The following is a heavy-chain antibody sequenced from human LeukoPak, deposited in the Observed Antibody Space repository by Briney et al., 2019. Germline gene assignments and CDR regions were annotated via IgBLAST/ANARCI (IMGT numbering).Heavy chain of an antibody. J-gene: IGHJ3*02. CDR2: IYQGGRT. Sequence: PSQTLSLTCSVSGFSISSVYYWGWIRQPPGKGLEWIGSIYQGGRTYYNPSLRRRATVSVDTSNNQFPRNPSAVTPADTAVYYCAKGLPAYTSSWSSAFDIWGQGTMVTVXS. CDR3: AKGLPAYTSSWSSAFDI. D-gene: IGHD6-13*01. CDR1: GFSISSVYY. V-gene: IGHV4-38-2*02.